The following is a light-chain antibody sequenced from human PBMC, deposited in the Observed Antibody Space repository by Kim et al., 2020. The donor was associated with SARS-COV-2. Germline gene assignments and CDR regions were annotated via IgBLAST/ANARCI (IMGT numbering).Light chain of an antibody. CDR2: EDD. CDR3: QSYDDDNWV. CDR1: SGTIASNF. V-gene: IGLV6-57*04. J-gene: IGLJ3*02. Sequence: NFMLTQSQSVSESPGKTVTISCTRSSGTIASNFVQWYQQRPGSAPTIVIYEDDQRPSGVPERFSGSIDSSSNSASLTISGLKTEDEANYYCQSYDDDNWVFGGGTKVTVL.